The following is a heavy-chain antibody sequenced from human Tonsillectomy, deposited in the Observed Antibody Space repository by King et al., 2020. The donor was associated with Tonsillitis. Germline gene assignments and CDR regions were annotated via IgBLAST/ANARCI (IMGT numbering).Heavy chain of an antibody. V-gene: IGHV3-9*01. CDR3: AKVFYYVDSSGYAQIYDAFDI. Sequence: VQLVESGGGLVQPGRSLRLSCAASGFTFDDYAMHWVRQAPGKGLEWVSGISWNSGSIGYAASVKGRFTISRDNAKYSLYLQMNSLRAEDTALYYCAKVFYYVDSSGYAQIYDAFDIWGKGKVLTVSS. CDR1: GFTFDDYA. D-gene: IGHD3-22*01. J-gene: IGHJ3*02. CDR2: ISWNSGSI.